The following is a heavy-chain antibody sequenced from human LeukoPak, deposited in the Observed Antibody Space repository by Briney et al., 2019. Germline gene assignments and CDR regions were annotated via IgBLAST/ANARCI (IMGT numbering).Heavy chain of an antibody. Sequence: GGSLRLSCAASGLTFSSYGMHWVRQAPGKGLEWVAVISYDGSNKYYADSVKGRFTISRDNSKNTLYLQMNSLRAEDTAVYYCAKDRCSSTSCYAYYYYYGMDVWGKGTTVTVSS. V-gene: IGHV3-30*18. CDR2: ISYDGSNK. D-gene: IGHD2-2*01. CDR3: AKDRCSSTSCYAYYYYYGMDV. CDR1: GLTFSSYG. J-gene: IGHJ6*04.